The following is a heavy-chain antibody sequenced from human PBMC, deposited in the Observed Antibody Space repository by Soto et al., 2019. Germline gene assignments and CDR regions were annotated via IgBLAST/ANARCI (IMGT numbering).Heavy chain of an antibody. CDR2: IAYDGSNT. J-gene: IGHJ6*02. V-gene: IGHV3-30*03. CDR1: GFTFRNFG. CDR3: ARVTPGNNLYYFSGLDV. Sequence: QVRLVESGGGVVQPGRSLRLSCAASGFTFRNFGFHWVRQAPGKGLQWVALIAYDGSNTYYADSVKGRFTISRDNSKNTLHLQMNSLRPEDTGVYFCARVTPGNNLYYFSGLDVWGQGTSVTVSS. D-gene: IGHD1-1*01.